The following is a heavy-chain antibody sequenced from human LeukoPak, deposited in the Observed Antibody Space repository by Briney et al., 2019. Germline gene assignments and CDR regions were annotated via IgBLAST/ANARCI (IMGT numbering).Heavy chain of an antibody. CDR3: ARDQYSSSWYGNFQH. V-gene: IGHV3-30-3*01. CDR1: GLTFNRNA. Sequence: GASLRLSCAASGLTFNRNALHWVRQAPDKGLEWVAVISYDGSNKYYADSVKGRFTISRDNSKNTLYLQMNSLRADDTAVYYCARDQYSSSWYGNFQHWGRGTLVTVSS. CDR2: ISYDGSNK. D-gene: IGHD6-13*01. J-gene: IGHJ1*01.